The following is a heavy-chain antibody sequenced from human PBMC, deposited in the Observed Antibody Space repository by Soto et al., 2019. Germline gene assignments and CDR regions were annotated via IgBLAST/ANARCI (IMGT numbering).Heavy chain of an antibody. CDR3: ARPSWGGGDYGMDV. CDR1: GFTVSSNY. Sequence: PGGSLRLSCAASGFTVSSNYMSWVRQAPGKGLEWVSVIYSGGSTYYADSVKGRFTISRDNSKNTLYLQMNSLRAEDTAVYYCARPSWGGGDYGMDVWGQGTTVTVSS. CDR2: IYSGGST. V-gene: IGHV3-53*01. D-gene: IGHD3-16*01. J-gene: IGHJ6*02.